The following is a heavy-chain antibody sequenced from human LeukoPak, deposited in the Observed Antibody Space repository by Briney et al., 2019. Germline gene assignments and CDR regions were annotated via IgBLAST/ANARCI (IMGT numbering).Heavy chain of an antibody. D-gene: IGHD6-13*01. J-gene: IGHJ5*02. Sequence: GGSLRLSCAASGFTFSSYGMHWVRQAPGKGLEWVAVIWYDGSNKYYADSVKGRFTISRDNSKNTLYLQMNSLRAEDTAVYYCARDRKRSWYRWFDPWGQGTLVTVSS. CDR1: GFTFSSYG. CDR2: IWYDGSNK. V-gene: IGHV3-33*01. CDR3: ARDRKRSWYRWFDP.